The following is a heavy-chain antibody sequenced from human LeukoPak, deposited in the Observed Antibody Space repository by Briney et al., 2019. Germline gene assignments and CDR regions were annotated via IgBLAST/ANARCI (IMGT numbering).Heavy chain of an antibody. CDR1: GYTFTDYY. CDR2: VDPEDGET. J-gene: IGHJ4*02. V-gene: IGHV1-69-2*01. CDR3: ATAVVRGLSS. Sequence: VKISCKASGYTFTDYYMHWVQQAPGKGLEWMGRVDPEDGETIYAEKFQGRVTITADTSPDTAYMELSSLRSEDTAVYYCATAVVRGLSSWGQGTLVTVSS. D-gene: IGHD3-10*01.